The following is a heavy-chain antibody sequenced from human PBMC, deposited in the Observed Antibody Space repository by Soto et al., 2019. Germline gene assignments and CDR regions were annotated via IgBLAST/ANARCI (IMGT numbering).Heavy chain of an antibody. D-gene: IGHD2-8*01. CDR3: ARDQGTNYQNWFDP. CDR1: GDSINNYY. CDR2: IYYSGST. J-gene: IGHJ5*02. V-gene: IGHV4-59*01. Sequence: SETLSLTCTVSGDSINNYYWSWIRQPPGKGLEWIGYIYYSGSTNYNPSLEGRVTISIDRSRNQFSLVLTSVTAADAAVYYCARDQGTNYQNWFDPWGQGTLVTVSS.